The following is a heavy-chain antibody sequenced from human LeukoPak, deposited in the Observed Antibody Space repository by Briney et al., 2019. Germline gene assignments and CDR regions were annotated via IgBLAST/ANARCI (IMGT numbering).Heavy chain of an antibody. J-gene: IGHJ4*02. CDR1: GDSVSRNSTA. D-gene: IGHD2-15*01. V-gene: IGHV6-1*01. CDR2: TYYRSKWYN. Sequence: SQSLSLTCAISGDSVSRNSTAWNWIRQSPSRGLEWLGRTYYRSKWYNDYALSVRSRVTINPDTSKNQFSLQLNSVTPEDTAVYYCARGYSLDYWGQGILVTVSS. CDR3: ARGYSLDY.